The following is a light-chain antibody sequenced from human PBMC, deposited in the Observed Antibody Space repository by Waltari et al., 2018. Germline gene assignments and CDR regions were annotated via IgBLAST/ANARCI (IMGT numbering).Light chain of an antibody. CDR3: SSYGRTSTLI. Sequence: QSALSQPASVSASPGQSIPISCTGTSSDVGGYMYVSWYQQHPGKAPKIIIYEVNNRPSGVSNRFSGSKSGNTASLTISDLQAEDEADYYCSSYGRTSTLIFGGGTRLTVL. J-gene: IGLJ2*01. V-gene: IGLV2-14*01. CDR2: EVN. CDR1: SSDVGGYMY.